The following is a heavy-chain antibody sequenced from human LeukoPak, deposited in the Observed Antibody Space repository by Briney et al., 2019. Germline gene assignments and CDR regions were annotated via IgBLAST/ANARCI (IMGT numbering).Heavy chain of an antibody. D-gene: IGHD2-2*01. CDR2: IYHSGST. CDR1: GGSISSSNW. CDR3: ARSLYCSSTSCPSPGNWFDP. J-gene: IGHJ5*02. V-gene: IGHV4-4*02. Sequence: PSETLSLTCAVSGGSISSSNWWSWVRQPPGKGLEWIGEIYHSGSTNYNPSLKSRVTISVDKSKNQFSLKLSSVTAADTAVYYCARSLYCSSTSCPSPGNWFDPWGQGTLVTVSS.